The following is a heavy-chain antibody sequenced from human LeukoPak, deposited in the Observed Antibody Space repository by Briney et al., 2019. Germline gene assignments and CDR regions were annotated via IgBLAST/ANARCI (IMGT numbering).Heavy chain of an antibody. D-gene: IGHD1-26*01. CDR3: ARARSGSYYY. CDR1: GFTFTTSW. Sequence: GGSLRLSCAASGFTFTTSWMSWVRQAPGKGLEWVANIGPDGSQRSYEDSVKGRFTISRDNAKNSLYLQMNSLRAEDAAVYYCARARSGSYYYWGQGTLVTVSS. CDR2: IGPDGSQR. J-gene: IGHJ4*02. V-gene: IGHV3-7*01.